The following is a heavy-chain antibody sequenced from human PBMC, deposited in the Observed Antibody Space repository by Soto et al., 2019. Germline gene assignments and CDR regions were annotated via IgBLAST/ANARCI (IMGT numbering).Heavy chain of an antibody. J-gene: IGHJ3*02. CDR2: IWYDGSNK. V-gene: IGHV3-33*01. CDR1: GFTFSSYG. D-gene: IGHD6-6*01. CDR3: ARVRERSSSLDAFDI. Sequence: QVQLVESGGGVVQPGRSLRLSCAASGFTFSSYGMHWVRQAPGKGLEWVAVIWYDGSNKYYADSVKGRFTISRDNSKNTLYLQMNSLRAEDTAVYYCARVRERSSSLDAFDIWGQGTMVTVSS.